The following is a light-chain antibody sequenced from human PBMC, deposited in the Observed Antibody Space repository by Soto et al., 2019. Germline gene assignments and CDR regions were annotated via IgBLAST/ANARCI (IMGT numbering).Light chain of an antibody. Sequence: QSVLTQPASVSASPGQSITISCTGTSSDVGGSNFVSWYQQHPGKPPKLIIYDVATRPSGVSNRFSGSKSGSTASLIISRLQTEGEADYYCVSFTSSTTYVFGSGTKLTVL. CDR3: VSFTSSTTYV. V-gene: IGLV2-14*03. CDR2: DVA. CDR1: SSDVGGSNF. J-gene: IGLJ1*01.